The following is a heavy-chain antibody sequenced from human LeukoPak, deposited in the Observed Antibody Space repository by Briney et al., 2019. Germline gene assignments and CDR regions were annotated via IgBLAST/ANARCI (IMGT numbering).Heavy chain of an antibody. Sequence: GGSLRLSCEASGFTFNNYGMHWVRQAPGKGLEWVAVIWHDGDTKFYADSVKGRFTISRDKSKNTLYLEMISLRAEDTAVYYCVKDSTTRASNLPDYWGQGTLVTVSS. CDR3: VKDSTTRASNLPDY. V-gene: IGHV3-33*03. CDR1: GFTFNNYG. CDR2: IWHDGDTK. D-gene: IGHD1/OR15-1a*01. J-gene: IGHJ4*02.